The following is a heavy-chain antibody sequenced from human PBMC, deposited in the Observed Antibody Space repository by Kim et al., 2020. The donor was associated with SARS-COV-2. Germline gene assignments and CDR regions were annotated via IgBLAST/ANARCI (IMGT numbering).Heavy chain of an antibody. Sequence: SETLSLTCTVSGGSISSYYWSWIRQPPGKGLEWIGYIYYSGSTNYNPYLRGRVTISVDTSKNQFSLKLSTVTAADTAVYYCAGDRAAAPLDYYYGMDVWGQGTTVTVSS. CDR1: GGSISSYY. D-gene: IGHD6-13*01. CDR3: AGDRAAAPLDYYYGMDV. CDR2: IYYSGST. J-gene: IGHJ6*02. V-gene: IGHV4-59*01.